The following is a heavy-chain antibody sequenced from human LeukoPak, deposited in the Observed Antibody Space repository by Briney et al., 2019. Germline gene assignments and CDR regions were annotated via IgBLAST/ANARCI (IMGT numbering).Heavy chain of an antibody. CDR3: ARDPWGTHAY. CDR2: ISSGSVYI. J-gene: IGHJ4*02. D-gene: IGHD3-16*01. Sequence: PGVSLRLSCAASGFSSYSLNWVRQAPGKGLEWVSSISSGSVYIYYADSVKGRFTISRDNAKNSLYLQMNSLRAEDTAIYYCARDPWGTHAYWGQGTLVTLS. CDR1: GFSSYS. V-gene: IGHV3-21*01.